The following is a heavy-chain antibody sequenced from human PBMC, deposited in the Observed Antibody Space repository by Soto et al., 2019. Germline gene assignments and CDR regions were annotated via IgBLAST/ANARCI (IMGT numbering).Heavy chain of an antibody. D-gene: IGHD3-3*01. CDR3: ARASYYDFWSGLFDY. J-gene: IGHJ4*02. CDR1: GFSVRSNY. Sequence: GWSLRLGCAASGFSVRSNYMSWVRQAPGKGLEWVSVIYSGGSTYYADSVKGRFTISRDNSKNTLYLQMNSLRAEDTAVYYCARASYYDFWSGLFDYWGQGTLVTSPQ. CDR2: IYSGGST. V-gene: IGHV3-53*01.